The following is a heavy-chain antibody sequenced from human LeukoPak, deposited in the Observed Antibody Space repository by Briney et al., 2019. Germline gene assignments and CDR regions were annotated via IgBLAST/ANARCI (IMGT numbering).Heavy chain of an antibody. V-gene: IGHV4-39*01. Sequence: SETLSLTCTVSGGSISSSSYYWGWIRQPPGKGLEWIGSIYYSGSTYYNPSLKSRVTISVDTSKNQFSLKLSSVTAADTAVYYCVRHDWGDSDAFDVWGQGTLVSVSS. J-gene: IGHJ3*01. CDR3: VRHDWGDSDAFDV. CDR1: GGSISSSSYY. D-gene: IGHD2-21*01. CDR2: IYYSGST.